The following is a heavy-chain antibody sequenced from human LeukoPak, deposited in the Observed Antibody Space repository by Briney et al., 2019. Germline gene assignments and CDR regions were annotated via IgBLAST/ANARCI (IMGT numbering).Heavy chain of an antibody. CDR1: GFTFSSYG. J-gene: IGHJ4*02. CDR2: IQYDGSNK. CDR3: AKDVVPAAFDY. V-gene: IGHV3-30*02. D-gene: IGHD2-2*01. Sequence: GGSLRLSCAASGFTFSSYGMHWVRQAPGKGLEWVAFIQYDGSNKYYADSVKGRFTISRDNSKNTLYLQMNSLRAEDTAVYYCAKDVVPAAFDYWGQGTLVTVSS.